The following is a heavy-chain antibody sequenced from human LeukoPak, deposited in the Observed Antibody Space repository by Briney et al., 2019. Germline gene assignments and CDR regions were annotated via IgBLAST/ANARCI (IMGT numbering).Heavy chain of an antibody. CDR2: IYYSGST. D-gene: IGHD3-16*01. CDR1: GGSISSYY. CDR3: ARETSQKGAHYMDV. V-gene: IGHV4-59*01. Sequence: SETLSLTCTVSGGSISSYYWSWIRQPPGKGLEWIGYIYYSGSTNYNPSLKSRVTISVDTSKNQFSLKLTSVTAADTAVYYCARETSQKGAHYMDVWGKGSTVTISS. J-gene: IGHJ6*03.